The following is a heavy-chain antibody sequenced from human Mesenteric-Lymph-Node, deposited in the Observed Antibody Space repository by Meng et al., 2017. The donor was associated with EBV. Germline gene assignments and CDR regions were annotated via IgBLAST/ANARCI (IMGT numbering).Heavy chain of an antibody. J-gene: IGHJ4*02. CDR1: GYPFPNYG. CDR2: ISPYNDNT. V-gene: IGHV1-18*01. D-gene: IGHD5-24*01. CDR3: AREGSGDGYNFDY. Sequence: VHLVESGPEVKNPGAPVKVSCKPSGYPFPNYGISWVRQAPGQGLEWMGSISPYNDNTYDAEKFQGRVTMTTDTSTRTVYVELRSLRSDDTAVYYCAREGSGDGYNFDYWGQGTLVTVSS.